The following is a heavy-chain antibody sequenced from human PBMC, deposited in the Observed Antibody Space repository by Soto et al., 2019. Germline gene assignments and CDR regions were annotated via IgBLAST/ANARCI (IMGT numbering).Heavy chain of an antibody. CDR2: INPNSGGT. CDR1: GYTFTGYY. CDR3: ARAIIAARPNFDY. D-gene: IGHD6-6*01. V-gene: IGHV1-2*02. Sequence: GASVKVSCKASGYTFTGYYMHWVRQAPGQGLERMGWINPNSGGTNYAQKFQGRVTMTRDTSISTAYMELSRLRSDDTAVYYCARAIIAARPNFDYWGQGTLVTVSS. J-gene: IGHJ4*02.